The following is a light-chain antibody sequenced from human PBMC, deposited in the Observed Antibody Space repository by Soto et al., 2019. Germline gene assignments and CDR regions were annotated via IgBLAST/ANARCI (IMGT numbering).Light chain of an antibody. Sequence: IVLTQSPGTLSLSPGERATLSCRSSQSVSSSYLAWYQQKPGQAPRLLIYGASSRATGIPDRFSGSGSGTDFTLTISRLEPEDFAVYYCQQYGSSGTFGQGTKV. CDR3: QQYGSSGT. CDR2: GAS. CDR1: QSVSSSY. J-gene: IGKJ1*01. V-gene: IGKV3-20*01.